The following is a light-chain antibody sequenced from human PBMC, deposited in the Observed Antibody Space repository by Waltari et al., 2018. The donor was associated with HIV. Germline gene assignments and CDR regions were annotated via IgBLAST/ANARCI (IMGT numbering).Light chain of an antibody. V-gene: IGLV1-40*01. Sequence: QSVLTPPPSVSGAPGQRVTISCTGSSSNIGAGSDAHWFQQLPGTAPKLLIYGNTNRPSGVPDRFSGSKSGTSASLAITGLQAEDEADYYCQSYDSGLSAYVFGTGTKVTVL. CDR1: SSNIGAGSD. CDR2: GNT. CDR3: QSYDSGLSAYV. J-gene: IGLJ1*01.